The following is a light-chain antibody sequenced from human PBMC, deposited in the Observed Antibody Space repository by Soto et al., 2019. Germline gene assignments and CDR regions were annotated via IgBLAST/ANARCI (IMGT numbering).Light chain of an antibody. Sequence: IVLTQSPGTLSLSPGERATLSCRASQSVSSRYLSWYQQKPGQAPRLLIYGASSRATGIPDRFGGSGSGTDFILTISRLEPEDFAVYYCQKYGGSPLFTFGPGTRLEIK. J-gene: IGKJ3*01. CDR1: QSVSSRY. CDR3: QKYGGSPLFT. V-gene: IGKV3-20*01. CDR2: GAS.